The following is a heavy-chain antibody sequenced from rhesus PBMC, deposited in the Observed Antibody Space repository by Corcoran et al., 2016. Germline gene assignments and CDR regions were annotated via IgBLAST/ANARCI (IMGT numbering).Heavy chain of an antibody. V-gene: IGHV4-169*02. CDR2: IYGSGSST. Sequence: QLQLQESGPGLVKPSETLSVTCAVSGGSISSSYWSWIRQAPGKGLEGIGYIYGSGSSTNYNPSLKRPVTLSVDTSKNQLSLKLSSVTTADTAVYYCARDRGYGSSTYCSSGYFDYWGQGVLVTVSS. CDR3: ARDRGYGSSTYCSSGYFDY. J-gene: IGHJ4*01. CDR1: GGSISSSY. D-gene: IGHD2-15*01.